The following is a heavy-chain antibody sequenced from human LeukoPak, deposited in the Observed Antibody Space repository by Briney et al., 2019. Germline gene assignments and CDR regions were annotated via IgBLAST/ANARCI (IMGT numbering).Heavy chain of an antibody. CDR3: ARADIDYYASSGYYDAFDI. CDR2: ISAYNGNT. CDR1: GYTFTSYG. J-gene: IGHJ3*02. D-gene: IGHD3-22*01. Sequence: ASVKVSCKASGYTFTSYGCSWVRQAPGQGLEWMGWISAYNGNTNYAQNLQGRVTMTTDTATRTVYMELRSLRSDDTAVYYCARADIDYYASSGYYDAFDIWGQGTMVTVSS. V-gene: IGHV1-18*01.